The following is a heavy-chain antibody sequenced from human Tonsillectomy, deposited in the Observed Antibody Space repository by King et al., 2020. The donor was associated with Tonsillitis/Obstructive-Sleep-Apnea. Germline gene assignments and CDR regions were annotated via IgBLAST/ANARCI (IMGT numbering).Heavy chain of an antibody. D-gene: IGHD6-6*01. V-gene: IGHV4-59*01. CDR3: ARDALEYSGSFWFDS. CDR2: IYYSAST. Sequence: QLQESGPGLVKPSETLSLTCTVSGGSISSYYWSWLRQPPGRGLEWVGYIYYSASTTCNPSLKSRVTMSVETSKNQFFLRLSPVTAADTAVYFCARDALEYSGSFWFDSWGQGTLVTVSS. J-gene: IGHJ5*01. CDR1: GGSISSYY.